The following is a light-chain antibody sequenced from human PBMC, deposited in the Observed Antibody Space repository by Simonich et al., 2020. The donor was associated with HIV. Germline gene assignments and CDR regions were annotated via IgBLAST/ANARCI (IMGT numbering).Light chain of an antibody. Sequence: EIVLTQSPGTLSLSPGERATLSCRASQSVSSSYLAWYQQKSGQAPRLLIYGASNRATGIPARFSGSGSGTEFTLTISSMQSEDFAVYYCQQYDNWPPYTFGQGTKLEIK. V-gene: IGKV3-15*01. CDR2: GAS. J-gene: IGKJ2*01. CDR1: QSVSSSY. CDR3: QQYDNWPPYT.